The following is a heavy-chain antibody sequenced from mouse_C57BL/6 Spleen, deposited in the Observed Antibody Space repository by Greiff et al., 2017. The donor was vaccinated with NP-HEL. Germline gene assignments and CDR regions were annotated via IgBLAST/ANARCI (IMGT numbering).Heavy chain of an antibody. Sequence: EVKLMESGGGLVKPGGSLKLSCAASGFTFSSYAMSWVRQTPEKRLEWVATISDGGSYTYYPDNVKGRFTISRDNAKNHLYLQMSHLKSEDTAMYYCARGGDGYYDYAMDYWGQGTSVTVSS. CDR3: ARGGDGYYDYAMDY. CDR1: GFTFSSYA. J-gene: IGHJ4*01. V-gene: IGHV5-4*03. D-gene: IGHD2-3*01. CDR2: ISDGGSYT.